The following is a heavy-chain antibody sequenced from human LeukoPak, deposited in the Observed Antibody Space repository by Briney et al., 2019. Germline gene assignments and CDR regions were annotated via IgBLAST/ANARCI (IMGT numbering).Heavy chain of an antibody. V-gene: IGHV4-38-2*02. CDR3: ASVLSSSAFDY. J-gene: IGHJ4*02. Sequence: SETLSLTCTVSGYSISSGYYWGWIRQPPGKGLEWIGSIYHSGSTYYNPSLKSRVTISVDTSKHQFSLKLSSVTAADTAVYYCASVLSSSAFDYWGQGTLVTVSS. CDR1: GYSISSGYY. D-gene: IGHD6-6*01. CDR2: IYHSGST.